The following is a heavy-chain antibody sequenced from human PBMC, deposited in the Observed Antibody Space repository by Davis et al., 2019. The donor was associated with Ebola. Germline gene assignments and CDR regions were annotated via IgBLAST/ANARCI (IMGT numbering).Heavy chain of an antibody. V-gene: IGHV1-2*06. D-gene: IGHD3-9*01. CDR3: ARVVAYDILTGYSEYFQH. CDR2: INPNSGGT. J-gene: IGHJ1*01. CDR1: GYTFTDCY. Sequence: ASVKVSCKASGYTFTDCYMHWVRQAPGQGLEWMGRINPNSGGTNYAQKFQGRVTMTRDTSISTAYMELSRLRSDDTAVYYCARVVAYDILTGYSEYFQHWGQGTLVTVSS.